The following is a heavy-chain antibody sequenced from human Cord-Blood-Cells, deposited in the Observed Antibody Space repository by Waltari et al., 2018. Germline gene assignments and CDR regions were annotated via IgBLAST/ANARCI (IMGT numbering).Heavy chain of an antibody. D-gene: IGHD6-13*01. V-gene: IGHV4-39*01. CDR1: GGSISSSSYS. J-gene: IGHJ4*02. Sequence: QLQLQESGPGLVKPSETLSLTCTVSGGSISSSSYSWGWIRQPPGKGLEWIGSIYYSGSTYYNPSLKSRVTISVDTSKNQFSLKLSSVTAADTAVYYCARPAYSSSWYFDYWGQGTLVTVSS. CDR3: ARPAYSSSWYFDY. CDR2: IYYSGST.